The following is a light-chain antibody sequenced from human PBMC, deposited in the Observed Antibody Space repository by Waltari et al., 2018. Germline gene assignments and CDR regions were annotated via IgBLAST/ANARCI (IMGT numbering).Light chain of an antibody. Sequence: DIQMTQSTSILSASVGDTVTITCRTSQSISTWLAWYQQKPGKAPKLLISKASILESGVPSRFSGSGSGTEFTLTINSLQPDDFATFYCQHYNNYPPTFGGGTKVEIK. CDR2: KAS. V-gene: IGKV1-5*03. J-gene: IGKJ4*01. CDR1: QSISTW. CDR3: QHYNNYPPT.